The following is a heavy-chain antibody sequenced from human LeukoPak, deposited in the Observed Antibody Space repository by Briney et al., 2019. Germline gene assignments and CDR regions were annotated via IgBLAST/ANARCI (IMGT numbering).Heavy chain of an antibody. D-gene: IGHD2-15*01. CDR1: GVTLSSYA. J-gene: IGHJ4*02. V-gene: IGHV3-7*03. Sequence: GGSLRLSCAASGVTLSSYAMSWVRQAPGKGLEWVANIKQDGSEKYYVDSVKGRFTISRDNAKNSLYLQMNSLRAEDTAVYYCARDHGRYCSGGSCYFGGFFEYWGQGTLGTVSS. CDR2: IKQDGSEK. CDR3: ARDHGRYCSGGSCYFGGFFEY.